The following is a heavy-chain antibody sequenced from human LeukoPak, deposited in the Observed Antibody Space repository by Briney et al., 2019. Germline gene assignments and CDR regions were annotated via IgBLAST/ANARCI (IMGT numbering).Heavy chain of an antibody. Sequence: SVKVSCKASGGTFGSYAISWVRQAPGQGLEWMGGIIPIFGTANYAQKFQGRVTITADKSTSTAYMELSSLRSEDTAVYYCARARYCSGGSCYSGSYFDYWGQGTLVTVSS. V-gene: IGHV1-69*06. J-gene: IGHJ4*02. D-gene: IGHD2-15*01. CDR3: ARARYCSGGSCYSGSYFDY. CDR1: GGTFGSYA. CDR2: IIPIFGTA.